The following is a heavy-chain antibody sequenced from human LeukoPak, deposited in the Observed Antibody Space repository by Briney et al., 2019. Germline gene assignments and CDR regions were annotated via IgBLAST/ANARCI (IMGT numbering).Heavy chain of an antibody. CDR2: ISWDGGST. Sequence: GGSLRLSCAASGFTFDDYTMHWVRQAPGKGLEWVSLISWDGGSTYYADSVKGRFTISRDNSKNSLYLQMNSLRTEDTALYYCAEDTWSGYSYFDYWGQGTLVTVSS. J-gene: IGHJ4*02. V-gene: IGHV3-43*01. D-gene: IGHD3-3*01. CDR3: AEDTWSGYSYFDY. CDR1: GFTFDDYT.